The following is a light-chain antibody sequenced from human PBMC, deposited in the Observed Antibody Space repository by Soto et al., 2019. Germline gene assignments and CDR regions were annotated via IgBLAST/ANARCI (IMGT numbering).Light chain of an antibody. Sequence: DIQLTQSPSFLSASVGDRVTITCRASQYISTHLAWYQQKPGRAPKLLILSASTLQSGVPSGFSGSGSGTEFTLTISSLQPEDFATYYCQQVKHYPLTFGGGTKVEIK. CDR3: QQVKHYPLT. CDR2: SAS. J-gene: IGKJ4*01. CDR1: QYISTH. V-gene: IGKV1-9*01.